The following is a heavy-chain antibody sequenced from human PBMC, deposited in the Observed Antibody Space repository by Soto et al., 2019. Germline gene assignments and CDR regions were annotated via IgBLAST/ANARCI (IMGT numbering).Heavy chain of an antibody. CDR2: ISGSGGST. Sequence: EVQLLESGGGLVQPGGSLRLSCAASGFTFSSYAMSWVRQAPGKGLEWVSAISGSGGSTYYADSVKGRFTISRDNSKNTLYLQMNILRAEDTAVYYCAKDTVAGTLKPYYFDYWGQGTLVTVSS. D-gene: IGHD6-19*01. CDR1: GFTFSSYA. V-gene: IGHV3-23*01. J-gene: IGHJ4*02. CDR3: AKDTVAGTLKPYYFDY.